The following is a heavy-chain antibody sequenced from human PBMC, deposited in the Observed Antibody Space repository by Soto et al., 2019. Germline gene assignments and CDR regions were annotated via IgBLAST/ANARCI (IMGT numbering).Heavy chain of an antibody. CDR2: ISGSGDIT. CDR1: GFTFSSFA. Sequence: EVQLLESGGVLIQPGGSLRLSRAASGFTFSSFAMTWVRQTPGKGLEWVSCISGSGDITYYADSVKGRFTISRDNSKNTLFLQMNSLRGDDTAIYYCASAPRISCHGPYDYWGQGTLVTVSS. CDR3: ASAPRISCHGPYDY. V-gene: IGHV3-23*01. J-gene: IGHJ4*02.